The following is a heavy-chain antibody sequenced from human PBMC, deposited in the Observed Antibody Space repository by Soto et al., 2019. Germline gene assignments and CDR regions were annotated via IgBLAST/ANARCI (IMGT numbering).Heavy chain of an antibody. CDR1: GGCLSGYY. Sequence: EPLSLTWADYGGCLSGYYWSWIRQPPGKGLEWIGEINHSGSTNYNPSLKSRVTISVDTSKNQFSLKLSSVTAADTAVYYCERGLGAYYYYYGMDVWGQGTTVTVSS. CDR2: INHSGST. D-gene: IGHD3-10*01. J-gene: IGHJ6*02. CDR3: ERGLGAYYYYYGMDV. V-gene: IGHV4-34*01.